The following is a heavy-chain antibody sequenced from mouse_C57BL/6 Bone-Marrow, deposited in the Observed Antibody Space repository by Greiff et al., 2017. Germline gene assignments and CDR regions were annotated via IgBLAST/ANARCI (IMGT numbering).Heavy chain of an antibody. CDR1: GYAFSSYW. J-gene: IGHJ2*01. CDR2: IYPGDGDT. CDR3: ARAFIITYYFDD. V-gene: IGHV1-80*01. D-gene: IGHD1-2*01. Sequence: QVQLQQSGAELVKPGASVKISCKASGYAFSSYWLNWVKQRPGKGLEWVGQIYPGDGDTNYNGKFKGKATLTADKSSSTAYVQLSSLTSEDSAVYFCARAFIITYYFDDWGQGTTLTVSS.